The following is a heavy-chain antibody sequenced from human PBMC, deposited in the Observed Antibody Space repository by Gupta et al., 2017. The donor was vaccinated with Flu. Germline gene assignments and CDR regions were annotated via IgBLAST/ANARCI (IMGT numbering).Heavy chain of an antibody. Sequence: QVQLQESGPGLVKPSQTLSLTCTVSGGSISSGSYYWSWIRQPAGKGLEWIGRIYTSGSTNYNPSLKSRVTISVDTSKNQFSLKLSSVTAADTAVYYCARGVAVTPYYYGMDVWGQGTTVTVSS. D-gene: IGHD4-17*01. CDR2: IYTSGST. CDR3: ARGVAVTPYYYGMDV. J-gene: IGHJ6*02. V-gene: IGHV4-61*02. CDR1: GGSISSGSYY.